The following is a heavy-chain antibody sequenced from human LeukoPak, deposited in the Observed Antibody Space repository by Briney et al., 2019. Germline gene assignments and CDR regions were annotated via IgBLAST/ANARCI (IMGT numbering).Heavy chain of an antibody. CDR3: ARAGYSYGTGYYFDY. D-gene: IGHD5-18*01. J-gene: IGHJ4*02. V-gene: IGHV4-59*01. CDR1: GGSISSYY. CDR2: IYYTGAT. Sequence: SETLSLTCTVPGGSISSYYWSWIRLPPGKGLEWIGYIYYTGATYYNPSLKSRVTISLDTSKNQFSLKLSSVTAADVAVYYCARAGYSYGTGYYFDYWGQGALVTVSS.